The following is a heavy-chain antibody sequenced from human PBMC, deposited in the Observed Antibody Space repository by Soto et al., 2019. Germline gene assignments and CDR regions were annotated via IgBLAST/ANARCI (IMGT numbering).Heavy chain of an antibody. CDR1: GFTFSSYW. CDR2: IKQDGSEK. J-gene: IGHJ3*02. Sequence: GESLKISCAASGFTFSSYWMSWVRQAPGKGLEWVANIKQDGSEKYYVDSVKGRFTISRDNAKNSLYLQMNSLRAEDTAVYYCARVPWGSLAFDIWGQGTMVTVSS. D-gene: IGHD7-27*01. CDR3: ARVPWGSLAFDI. V-gene: IGHV3-7*03.